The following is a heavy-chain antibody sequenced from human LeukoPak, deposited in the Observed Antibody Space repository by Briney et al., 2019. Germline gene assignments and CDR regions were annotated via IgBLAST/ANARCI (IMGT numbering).Heavy chain of an antibody. V-gene: IGHV4-59*01. D-gene: IGHD6-19*01. J-gene: IGHJ3*02. CDR3: AREPSSGWYLPDAFDI. Sequence: SETLYLTCTVSRGSMSSYYWSWIRQPPGKGLVWIGYSYYSGSTNYNPSLKSRVTISVDTSKNQFSLKLSSVTAADTAVYYCAREPSSGWYLPDAFDIWGQGTMVTVSS. CDR1: RGSMSSYY. CDR2: SYYSGST.